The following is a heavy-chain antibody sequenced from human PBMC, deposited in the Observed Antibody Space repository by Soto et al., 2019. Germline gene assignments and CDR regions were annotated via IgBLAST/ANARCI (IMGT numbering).Heavy chain of an antibody. V-gene: IGHV1-8*01. CDR1: GYTFTSYD. CDR2: MNPNSGNT. CDR3: SRRAVADLGDAFDI. D-gene: IGHD6-19*01. Sequence: QVQLVQSGAEVKKPGASVKVSCKASGYTFTSYDINWVRQATGQGLEWMGWMNPNSGNTGYAQKFQGRVTMTRNTSISTAYMELSSLRSEDTAVYYCSRRAVADLGDAFDIWGQGTMVTVSS. J-gene: IGHJ3*02.